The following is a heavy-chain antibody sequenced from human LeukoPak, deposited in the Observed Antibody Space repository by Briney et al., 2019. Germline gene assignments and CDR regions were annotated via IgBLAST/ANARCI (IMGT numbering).Heavy chain of an antibody. Sequence: GGSLRLSCAASGFTFSSYWMSWVRQAPGKGLEWVSAISGSGGSTYYADSVKGRFTISRDNSKSTLYLQMDSLRAEDTAVYYCAKVDYYASGSYYKNWGQGTLVTVSS. CDR1: GFTFSSYW. J-gene: IGHJ4*02. CDR2: ISGSGGST. CDR3: AKVDYYASGSYYKN. D-gene: IGHD3-10*01. V-gene: IGHV3-23*01.